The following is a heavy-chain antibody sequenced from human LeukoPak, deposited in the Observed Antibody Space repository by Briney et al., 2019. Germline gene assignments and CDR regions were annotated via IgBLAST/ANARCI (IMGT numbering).Heavy chain of an antibody. V-gene: IGHV4-4*07. CDR1: GGSISSYY. CDR2: IYTSGST. Sequence: PSETLSLTCTVSGGSISSYYWSWIRQPAGKGLEWIGRIYTSGSTNCNPSLKSRVTMSVDTSKNQFSLKLSSVTAADTAVYYCAREGDSSSWYGYFDLWGRGTLVTVSS. CDR3: AREGDSSSWYGYFDL. D-gene: IGHD6-13*01. J-gene: IGHJ2*01.